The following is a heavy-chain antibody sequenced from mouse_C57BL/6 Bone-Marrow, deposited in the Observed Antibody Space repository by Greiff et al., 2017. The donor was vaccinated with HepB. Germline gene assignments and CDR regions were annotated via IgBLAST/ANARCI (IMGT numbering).Heavy chain of an antibody. J-gene: IGHJ1*03. Sequence: QVQLQQPGAELVRPGSSVKLSCKASGYTFTSYWMDWVKQRPGQGLEWIGNIYPSDSETHYNQKFKDKATLTVDKSSSTAYMQLSSLTSEDSAVYYCARGYYWNFDVWGTGTTVTVSS. V-gene: IGHV1-61*01. CDR3: ARGYYWNFDV. CDR2: IYPSDSET. CDR1: GYTFTSYW.